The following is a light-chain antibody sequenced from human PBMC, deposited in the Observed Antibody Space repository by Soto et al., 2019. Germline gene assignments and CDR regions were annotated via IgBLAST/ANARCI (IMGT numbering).Light chain of an antibody. Sequence: QSVLTQPPSVSGTPGQRVTISCSGGISNIGTNYVHWFQQLPGTAPKVLSNRDNQRPSGVPDRFSGSKSGTSASLAISGLRSEDEAEYYCAAWDDTVRSYVFGTGTKL. CDR1: ISNIGTNY. CDR3: AAWDDTVRSYV. J-gene: IGLJ1*01. V-gene: IGLV1-47*01. CDR2: RDN.